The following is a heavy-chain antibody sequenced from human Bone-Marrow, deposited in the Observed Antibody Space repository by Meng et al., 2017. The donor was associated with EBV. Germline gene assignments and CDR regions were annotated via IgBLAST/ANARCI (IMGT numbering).Heavy chain of an antibody. CDR1: RFTFSNYY. J-gene: IGHJ4*02. Sequence: VQPVESVGGLVEPGRPRSPARAASRFTFSNYYMSWIRQVPGKGLEWVSYIGSSRSTLYYADSVKGRFTISRDNAKKSLYLQMNSLRAEDTAVYYCARDQVGETGTTEFDYWGQGTLVTVSS. CDR2: IGSSRSTL. CDR3: ARDQVGETGTTEFDY. D-gene: IGHD1-1*01. V-gene: IGHV3-11*01.